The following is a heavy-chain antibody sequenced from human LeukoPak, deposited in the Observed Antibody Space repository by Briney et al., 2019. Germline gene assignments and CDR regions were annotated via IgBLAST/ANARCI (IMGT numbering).Heavy chain of an antibody. CDR3: ARWYYDFWSGLTYFDY. Sequence: SETLSLTCTVSGGSISSYYWSWIRQPAGKGLEWIGRIYTSGSTNYNPSLKSRVTISVDTSKNQFSLKLSSVTAADTAVYYCARWYYDFWSGLTYFDYWGQGTLVTVSS. J-gene: IGHJ4*02. CDR1: GGSISSYY. D-gene: IGHD3-3*01. CDR2: IYTSGST. V-gene: IGHV4-4*07.